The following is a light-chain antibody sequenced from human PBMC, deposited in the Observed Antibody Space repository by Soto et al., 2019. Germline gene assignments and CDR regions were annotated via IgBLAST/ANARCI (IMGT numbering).Light chain of an antibody. Sequence: DIPMTQSPSTLSASVGDRVTISCRASQSISSWLAWYQQKPGKDPQLLIYDASSLASGVPSRFSGSGSGTEFTLTISSLQHDDFATYYCQQSYSTPFFGQGTKLEIK. CDR3: QQSYSTPF. CDR2: DAS. J-gene: IGKJ2*01. CDR1: QSISSW. V-gene: IGKV1-5*01.